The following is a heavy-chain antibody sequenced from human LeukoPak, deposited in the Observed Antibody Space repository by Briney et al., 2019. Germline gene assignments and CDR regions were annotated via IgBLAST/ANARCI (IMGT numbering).Heavy chain of an antibody. CDR2: ISSSSSTI. Sequence: PGGSLRLSCAASGFTFSSYSMNLVRQAPGKGLEWVSYISSSSSTIYYADSVKGRFTISRDNAKNSLYLQMNSLRAEDAAVYYCARGYISGDYWGQGTLVTVSS. V-gene: IGHV3-48*04. CDR1: GFTFSSYS. CDR3: ARGYISGDY. J-gene: IGHJ4*02. D-gene: IGHD1-14*01.